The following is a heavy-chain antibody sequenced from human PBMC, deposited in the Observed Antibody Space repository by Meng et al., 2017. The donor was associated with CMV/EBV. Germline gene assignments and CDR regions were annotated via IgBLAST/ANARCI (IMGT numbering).Heavy chain of an antibody. CDR2: INPNSGCT. V-gene: IGHV1-2*02. J-gene: IGHJ4*02. CDR3: ARDLGDTAIY. Sequence: QAGAVGGGGKKAWASVKVSCKASGYTFTGYDMNWVRQSPGQGLEWMGWINPNSGCTNYAQKFQGRVTMTRDTSISTAYMELSRLRSDDTAVYYCARDLGDTAIYWGQGTLVTVSS. CDR1: GYTFTGYD. D-gene: IGHD5-18*01.